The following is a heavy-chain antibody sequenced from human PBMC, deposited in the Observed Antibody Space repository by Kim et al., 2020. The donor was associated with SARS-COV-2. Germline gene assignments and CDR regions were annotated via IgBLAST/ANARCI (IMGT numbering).Heavy chain of an antibody. V-gene: IGHV3-23*01. D-gene: IGHD3-10*01. CDR2: ISGSGGST. CDR1: GFTFSSYA. J-gene: IGHJ5*02. Sequence: GGSLRLSCAASGFTFSSYAMSWVRQAPGKGLEWVSAISGSGGSTYYADSVKGRFTISRDNSKNTLYLQMNSLRAEDTAVYYCANAGRITMVRGASFDPWGQGTLVTVSS. CDR3: ANAGRITMVRGASFDP.